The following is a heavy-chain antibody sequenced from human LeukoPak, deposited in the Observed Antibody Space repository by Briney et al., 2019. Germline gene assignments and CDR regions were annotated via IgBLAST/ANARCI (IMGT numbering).Heavy chain of an antibody. CDR3: ARGRITIFGVVIDHGWFGP. D-gene: IGHD3-3*01. CDR1: GGSISSGNYY. V-gene: IGHV4-61*02. J-gene: IGHJ5*02. Sequence: PSETLSLTCTVSGGSISSGNYYWSWIRQPAGKGLEWIGRMYTSGSTNYNPSLKSRVTISIDTSKNQFSLKLSSVTAADTAVYYCARGRITIFGVVIDHGWFGPWGQGTLVTVSS. CDR2: MYTSGST.